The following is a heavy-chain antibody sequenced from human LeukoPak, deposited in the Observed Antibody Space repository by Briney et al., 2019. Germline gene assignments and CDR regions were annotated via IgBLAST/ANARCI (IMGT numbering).Heavy chain of an antibody. CDR1: GSTLTELS. Sequence: ASVELSCKVSGSTLTELSMRWVREAAGQGLEWRGGFHPEDCETIYAQKFQGRVTMTEDTSTDTAYLELSSLRSEETAVYCCASGGSSGWYDDYWGQGTLVTVSS. CDR2: FHPEDCET. V-gene: IGHV1-24*01. CDR3: ASGGSSGWYDDY. J-gene: IGHJ4*02. D-gene: IGHD6-19*01.